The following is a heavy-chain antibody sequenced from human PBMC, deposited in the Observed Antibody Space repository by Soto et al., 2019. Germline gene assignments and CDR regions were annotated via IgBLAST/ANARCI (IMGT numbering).Heavy chain of an antibody. V-gene: IGHV3-30*18. Sequence: LRLSCAASGFTFSSYGMHWVRQAPGKGLEWVAVISYDGSNKYYADSVKGRFTISRDNSKNTLYLQMNSLRAEDTAVYYCAKDMFFSDPRLYGEPIVPSYYFGMDVWGQGTTVTVS. CDR1: GFTFSSYG. CDR2: ISYDGSNK. CDR3: AKDMFFSDPRLYGEPIVPSYYFGMDV. J-gene: IGHJ6*02. D-gene: IGHD4-17*01.